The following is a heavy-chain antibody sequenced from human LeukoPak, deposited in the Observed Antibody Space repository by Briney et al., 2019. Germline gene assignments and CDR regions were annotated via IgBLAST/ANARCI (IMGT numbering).Heavy chain of an antibody. CDR3: ARDYGDYFDY. CDR2: IYYSGST. Sequence: PSETLPLTCTVSGGSVSSGSYYWSWIRQPPGKGLEWIGYIYYSGSTNYNPSLKSRVIISVDTSKNQFSLKLSSVAAADTAVYYCARDYGDYFDYWGQGTLVTVSS. CDR1: GGSVSSGSYY. D-gene: IGHD4-17*01. V-gene: IGHV4-61*01. J-gene: IGHJ4*02.